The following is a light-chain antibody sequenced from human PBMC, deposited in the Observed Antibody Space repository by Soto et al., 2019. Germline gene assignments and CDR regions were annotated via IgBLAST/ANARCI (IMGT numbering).Light chain of an antibody. CDR2: WAS. J-gene: IGKJ4*01. CDR3: QQYYSTPPT. V-gene: IGKV4-1*01. CDR1: QSVLYSSNNKNC. Sequence: DIVMTQSPDSLAVSLGERATINCKSSQSVLYSSNNKNCLAWYQQKPGQPPKLLIYWASTRESGVPDRFSGSGYGTDFTLTISSLQAEDVAVYYCQQYYSTPPTFGGGTKVEIK.